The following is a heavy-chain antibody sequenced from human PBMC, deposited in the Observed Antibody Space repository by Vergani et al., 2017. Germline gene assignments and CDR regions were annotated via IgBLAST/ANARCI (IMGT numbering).Heavy chain of an antibody. V-gene: IGHV3-30*02. Sequence: QVQLVESGGGVVQPGGSLRLSCAASGFTFSSYGMHWVRQAPGKGLEWVAFIRYDGSNKYYADSVKGRFTISRDNSKNTLYLQMNSLRAEDTAVYYCAKGGYPHAFVIWGQGTMVTVSS. CDR2: IRYDGSNK. J-gene: IGHJ3*02. CDR1: GFTFSSYG. D-gene: IGHD5-12*01. CDR3: AKGGYPHAFVI.